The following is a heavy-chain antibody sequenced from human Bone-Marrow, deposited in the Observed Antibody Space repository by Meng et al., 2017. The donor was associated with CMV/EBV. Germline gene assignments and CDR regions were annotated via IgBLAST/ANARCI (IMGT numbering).Heavy chain of an antibody. J-gene: IGHJ6*02. CDR3: ARGPLLDFRSGYYNEGYYYYGMDV. CDR2: IYYSGST. CDR1: GGSVSSGSYY. D-gene: IGHD3-3*01. V-gene: IGHV4-61*01. Sequence: SETLSLTCTVSGGSVSSGSYYWSWIRQPPGKGLEWIGYIYYSGSTNYNPSLKSRVTISVDTSKNQFSLKLSSVTAADTAVYYCARGPLLDFRSGYYNEGYYYYGMDVWGQGTTVTVSS.